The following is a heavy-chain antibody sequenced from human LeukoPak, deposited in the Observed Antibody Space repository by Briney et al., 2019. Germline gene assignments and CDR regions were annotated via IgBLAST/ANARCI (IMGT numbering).Heavy chain of an antibody. D-gene: IGHD3-22*01. V-gene: IGHV4-39*07. CDR2: IYYSGST. CDR1: GGAIRSNSYY. J-gene: IGHJ4*02. Sequence: SDTLSLTCTVSGGAIRSNSYYWGWIRQPPGNGLEWLGRIYYSGSTYYINPSLKSRFTISVDTSNNQFSLKLSSVTAADTAVYYCARGGDYYDSSGYSIEFDYWGQGTLVTVSS. CDR3: ARGGDYYDSSGYSIEFDY.